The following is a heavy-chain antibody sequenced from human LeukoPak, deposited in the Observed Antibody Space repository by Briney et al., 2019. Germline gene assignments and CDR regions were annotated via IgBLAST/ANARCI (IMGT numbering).Heavy chain of an antibody. CDR3: ARDYYDSSDY. Sequence: GGSLRLSCAASEFTFRNYGMSWVRQAPGKGLEWVSGISASGGNTYYADSVKGRFTISRDNAKTSLYLQMNSLRAEDTAVYYCARDYYDSSDYWGQGTLVTVSS. CDR2: ISASGGNT. D-gene: IGHD3-22*01. J-gene: IGHJ4*02. V-gene: IGHV3-23*01. CDR1: EFTFRNYG.